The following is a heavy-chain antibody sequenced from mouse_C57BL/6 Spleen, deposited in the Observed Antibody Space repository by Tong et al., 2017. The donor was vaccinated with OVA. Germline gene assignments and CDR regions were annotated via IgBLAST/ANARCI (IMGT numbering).Heavy chain of an antibody. CDR2: IYPGDGDT. Sequence: VQLQESGPELVKPGASVKISCKASGYAFSSSWMNWVKQRPGKGLEWIGQIYPGDGDTNYNGKFKGKATLTADKSSSTAYMQLSSLTSEDSAVYFCARCYGSRGAMDYWGQGTSVTVSS. CDR3: ARCYGSRGAMDY. CDR1: GYAFSSSW. V-gene: IGHV1-80*01. D-gene: IGHD1-1*01. J-gene: IGHJ4*01.